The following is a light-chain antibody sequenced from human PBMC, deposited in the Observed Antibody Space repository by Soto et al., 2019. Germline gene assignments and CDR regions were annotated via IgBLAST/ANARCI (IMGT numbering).Light chain of an antibody. Sequence: QSALTQPASVSGSPGQSITISCTGTSSDVGGYDYVSWYQQHPGKVPKLMIYDVSSRPSGVSNRFSGSKSGNTASLTISGLQAEDEADYYCSSYASSNTLVFGGGTQLTVL. CDR2: DVS. J-gene: IGLJ2*01. V-gene: IGLV2-14*01. CDR3: SSYASSNTLV. CDR1: SSDVGGYDY.